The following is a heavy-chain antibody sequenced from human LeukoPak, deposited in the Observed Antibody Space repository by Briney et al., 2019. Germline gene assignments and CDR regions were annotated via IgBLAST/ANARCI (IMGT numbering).Heavy chain of an antibody. CDR3: ARNYDFWSGYYLGY. V-gene: IGHV3-21*04. D-gene: IGHD3-3*01. Sequence: SGGSLRLSCAASGFSFSSFSMNWVRQAPGKGLEWVSYISGGSSFTYYVDSVKGRFTISRDNAKNSLYLQMNSLRSEDTAVYYCARNYDFWSGYYLGYWGQGTLVTVSS. J-gene: IGHJ4*02. CDR1: GFSFSSFS. CDR2: ISGGSSFT.